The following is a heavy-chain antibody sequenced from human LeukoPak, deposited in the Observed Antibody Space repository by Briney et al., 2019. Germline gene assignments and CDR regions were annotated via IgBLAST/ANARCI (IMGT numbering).Heavy chain of an antibody. V-gene: IGHV3-7*01. D-gene: IGHD1-26*01. CDR2: IKQDGSEK. Sequence: GSLRLSCAASGFTFSSYWMSWVRQAPGKGLEWVANIKQDGSEKYYVDSVKGRFTISRDNAKNTLYLQMNSLRAEDTAVYYCARVGAGASDYYYYMDVWGKGTTVTVSS. CDR3: ARVGAGASDYYYYMDV. J-gene: IGHJ6*03. CDR1: GFTFSSYW.